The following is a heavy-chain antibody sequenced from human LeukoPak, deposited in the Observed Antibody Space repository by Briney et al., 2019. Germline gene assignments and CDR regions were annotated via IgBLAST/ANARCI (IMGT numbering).Heavy chain of an antibody. CDR2: IYYSGST. J-gene: IGHJ4*02. V-gene: IGHV4-31*03. Sequence: SQTLSLTCTVSGGSISSGGYYWSWIRQHPGKGLEWIGYIYYSGSTYYNPSLKSRVTISVDTSKNQFSLKLSSVTAADTAVYYCARGNDWLPDYWGQGTLVTVSS. D-gene: IGHD3-9*01. CDR1: GGSISSGGYY. CDR3: ARGNDWLPDY.